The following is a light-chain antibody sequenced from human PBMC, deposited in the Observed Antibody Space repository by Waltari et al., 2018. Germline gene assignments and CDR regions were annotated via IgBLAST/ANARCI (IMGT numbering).Light chain of an antibody. Sequence: QSALTQPASVSGSPGQSITISCTGTRSEVGGYHYVYWYQQHPGKAPKLMIYDVSNRPSGVSNRFSGSKAGNTASLTISGLQAEDEADYYCSSYISSSTLELFGGGTSLTVL. CDR3: SSYISSSTLEL. CDR2: DVS. CDR1: RSEVGGYHY. V-gene: IGLV2-14*03. J-gene: IGLJ2*01.